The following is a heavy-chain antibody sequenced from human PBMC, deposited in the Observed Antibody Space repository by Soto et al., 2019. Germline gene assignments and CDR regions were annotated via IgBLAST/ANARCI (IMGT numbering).Heavy chain of an antibody. CDR3: SRPILNCISTSCARGIDY. Sequence: QLQLQESGPGLVKPSETLSLTCAVSGGSISSSSYYWGWIRQPPGKGLEWIGSISYSGSTNYNPSLKSRVTLSVDTSKNQFSLKVSSVTAADTAVYYCSRPILNCISTSCARGIDYWGQGTLVTVSS. V-gene: IGHV4-39*01. D-gene: IGHD2-2*01. CDR2: ISYSGST. J-gene: IGHJ4*02. CDR1: GGSISSSSYY.